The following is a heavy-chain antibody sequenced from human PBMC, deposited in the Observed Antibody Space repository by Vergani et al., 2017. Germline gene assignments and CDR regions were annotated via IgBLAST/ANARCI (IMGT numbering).Heavy chain of an antibody. D-gene: IGHD3-9*01. CDR3: ARGDYGILTGYRY. CDR1: GYTFSNYY. V-gene: IGHV1-46*03. CDR2: INPSGGHT. J-gene: IGHJ4*02. Sequence: QVQVVQSGAEVKKSGASVKVSCKTSGYTFSNYYMHWVRQAPGQGLEWMGIINPSGGHTNYAQKFQGRGTMTRDTSTSTVYMGLSSLRSEDTAIYYCARGDYGILTGYRYWGKGTLVTVSA.